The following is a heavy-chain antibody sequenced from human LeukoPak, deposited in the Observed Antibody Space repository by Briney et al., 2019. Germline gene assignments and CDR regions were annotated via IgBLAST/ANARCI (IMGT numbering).Heavy chain of an antibody. D-gene: IGHD5/OR15-5a*01. CDR3: ARDPPVSNQFFDY. Sequence: GGSLRLSCAASGFTFSSYGMHWVRQAPGKGLEWVAVISYDGSNKYYADSVKGRFTISRDNSKNTLYLQMNSLRAEDTAVYYCARDPPVSNQFFDYWGQGTLVTVSS. CDR2: ISYDGSNK. V-gene: IGHV3-30*03. J-gene: IGHJ4*02. CDR1: GFTFSSYG.